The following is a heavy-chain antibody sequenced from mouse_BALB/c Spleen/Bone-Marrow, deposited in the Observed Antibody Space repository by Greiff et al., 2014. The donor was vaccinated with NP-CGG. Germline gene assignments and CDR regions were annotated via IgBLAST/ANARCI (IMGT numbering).Heavy chain of an antibody. V-gene: IGHV14-3*02. CDR3: ASYDYGYYFDY. J-gene: IGHJ2*01. CDR1: GFNIKDTY. CDR2: IDPANGNT. D-gene: IGHD2-4*01. Sequence: VQLQQPGAELVKPGASVKLSCTASGFNIKDTYMHWVKQGPEQGLEWIGRIDPANGNTKYGPKFQGKATITADTSSNTAYLQLSSLTSEDTAVYYCASYDYGYYFDYWGQGTTLTVSS.